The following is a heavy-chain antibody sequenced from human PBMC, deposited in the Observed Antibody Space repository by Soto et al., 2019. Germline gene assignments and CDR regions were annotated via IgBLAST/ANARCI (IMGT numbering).Heavy chain of an antibody. CDR2: IYHSGST. CDR1: GGSISSGGYS. CDR3: ARSYSSSWYRGHDAFDI. Sequence: SETLSLTCAVSGGSISSGGYSWSWIRQPPGKGLEWIGYIYHSGSTNYNPSLKSRVTISVDTSKNQFSLKLSSVTAADTAVYYCARSYSSSWYRGHDAFDIWGQGTMVTVSS. D-gene: IGHD6-13*01. J-gene: IGHJ3*02. V-gene: IGHV4-30-2*01.